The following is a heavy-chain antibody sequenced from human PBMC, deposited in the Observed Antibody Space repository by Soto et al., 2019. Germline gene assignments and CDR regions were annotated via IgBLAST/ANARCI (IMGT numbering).Heavy chain of an antibody. V-gene: IGHV4-34*01. CDR2: INHSGST. D-gene: IGHD6-13*01. J-gene: IGHJ4*01. CDR1: GGSFSGYY. CDR3: ERGGRLQLIPTPLRYKLDY. Sequence: PWETLSLTCAVYGGSFSGYYWSWIRQPPGQGLEWIGEINHSGSTNYNPSLKSRVTISVDMSKNQFSLKLSSVTAADTAVYYCERGGRLQLIPTPLRYKLDYRGHGTPVTVSS.